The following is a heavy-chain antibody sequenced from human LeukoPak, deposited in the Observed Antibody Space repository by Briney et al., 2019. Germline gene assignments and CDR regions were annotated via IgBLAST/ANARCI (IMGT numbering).Heavy chain of an antibody. Sequence: PGGSLRLSCAASGFTFSSYSMNWVRQAPGKGLGWVSSISSSSSYIYYADSVKGRFTISRDNAKNSLYLQMNSLRAEDTAVYYCARPGSGSGSFYYYGMDVWGQGTTVTVSS. V-gene: IGHV3-21*01. J-gene: IGHJ6*02. CDR2: ISSSSSYI. D-gene: IGHD3-10*01. CDR1: GFTFSSYS. CDR3: ARPGSGSGSFYYYGMDV.